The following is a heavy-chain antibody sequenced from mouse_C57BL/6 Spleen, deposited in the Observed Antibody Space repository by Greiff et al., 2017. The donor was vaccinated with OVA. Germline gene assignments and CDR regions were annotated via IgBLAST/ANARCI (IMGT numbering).Heavy chain of an antibody. CDR2: ISSGSSTI. CDR1: GFTFSDYG. CDR3: ARNDYDDGWYFDV. Sequence: EVQRVESGGGLVKPGGSLKLSCAASGFTFSDYGMHWVRQAPEKGLEWVAYISSGSSTIYYADTVKGRFTISRDNAKNTLFLQMTSLRSEDTAMYYCARNDYDDGWYFDVWGTGTTVTVSS. D-gene: IGHD2-4*01. V-gene: IGHV5-17*01. J-gene: IGHJ1*03.